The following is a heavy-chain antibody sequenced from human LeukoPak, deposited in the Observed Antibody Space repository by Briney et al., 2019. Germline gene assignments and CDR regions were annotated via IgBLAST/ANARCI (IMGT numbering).Heavy chain of an antibody. V-gene: IGHV3-30*18. J-gene: IGHJ4*02. CDR2: ISYDGSNT. Sequence: GGSLGLSCAASGFSFSGRGMRWVRQAPGKGLEWVAVISYDGSNTYYADSVKGRFTITRDNSNNTVYLQVSSLRAEDTAVYYCAKEPYLDYWGQGTLVTVSS. D-gene: IGHD2-2*01. CDR1: GFSFSGRG. CDR3: AKEPYLDY.